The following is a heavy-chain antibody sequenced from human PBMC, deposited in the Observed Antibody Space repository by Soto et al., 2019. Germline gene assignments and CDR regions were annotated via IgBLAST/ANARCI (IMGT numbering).Heavy chain of an antibody. D-gene: IGHD3-3*01. Sequence: EVQLLESGGGLVQPGGSLRLSCVVSGFTFSNYGMNWVRQAPGKGLEWVSGISGSGGDTYYVDSVRGRFTISRDNSKNTLYLQLDSRRAEYTAVYYCAKDMDAFWSGYYLRGYFDLWGRGTLVTVS. CDR3: AKDMDAFWSGYYLRGYFDL. J-gene: IGHJ2*01. V-gene: IGHV3-23*01. CDR2: ISGSGGDT. CDR1: GFTFSNYG.